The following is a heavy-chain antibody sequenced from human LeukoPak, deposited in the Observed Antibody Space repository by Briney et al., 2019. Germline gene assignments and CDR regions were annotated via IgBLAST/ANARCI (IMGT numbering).Heavy chain of an antibody. CDR1: GFTFSDYY. V-gene: IGHV3-11*01. D-gene: IGHD3-10*01. CDR2: ISSSGSTI. CDR3: AGDVWFGELSDYYYYGMDG. J-gene: IGHJ6*01. Sequence: GGSLRLSCAASGFTFSDYYMSWVRQAPGKGLEWVSYISSSGSTIYYADSVKGRFTISRDNANNSLYLQMNSLRAEDTAVYYCAGDVWFGELSDYYYYGMDGWGEGRTVTVSS.